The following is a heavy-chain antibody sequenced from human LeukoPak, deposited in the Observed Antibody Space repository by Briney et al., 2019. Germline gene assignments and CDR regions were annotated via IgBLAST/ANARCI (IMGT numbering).Heavy chain of an antibody. CDR3: ARVSSSWYQDWYFDL. V-gene: IGHV4-38-2*02. J-gene: IGHJ2*01. CDR2: IDTSGNT. CDR1: GYSISSGYY. D-gene: IGHD6-13*01. Sequence: SETLSLTCSVSGYSISSGYYWGWIRQPPGQGLEWIGRIDTSGNTNYKPSLKSRVTMSVDTSKNQFSLKLNSVTAADTAVYYCARVSSSWYQDWYFDLWGRGTLVTVSS.